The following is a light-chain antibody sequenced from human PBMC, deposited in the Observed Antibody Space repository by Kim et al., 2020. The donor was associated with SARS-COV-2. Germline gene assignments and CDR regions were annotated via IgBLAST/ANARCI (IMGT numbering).Light chain of an antibody. Sequence: PGGSGMFTVESSTGTVTSGHYPYWFQQRPGHAPRTLIYDTNRKHSWTPARFSGSLLVGKAALTLSGAQPVEDADYYCLLSSGGVRVFGGGTQLTVL. J-gene: IGLJ3*02. CDR2: DTN. V-gene: IGLV7-46*01. CDR1: TGTVTSGHY. CDR3: LLSSGGVRV.